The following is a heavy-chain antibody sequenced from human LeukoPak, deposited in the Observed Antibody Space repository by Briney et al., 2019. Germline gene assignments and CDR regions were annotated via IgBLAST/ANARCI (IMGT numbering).Heavy chain of an antibody. J-gene: IGHJ4*02. D-gene: IGHD3-10*01. CDR1: GGSFSGYY. CDR3: ARGFTMVRGVKDLDY. V-gene: IGHV4-34*01. CDR2: INHSGST. Sequence: PSETLSLTCAVYGGSFSGYYWSWIRQPPGKGLEWIGEINHSGSTNYNPSLKSRVTISVDTSKNQFSLKLSSVTAADTAVYYCARGFTMVRGVKDLDYWGQGTLVTVSS.